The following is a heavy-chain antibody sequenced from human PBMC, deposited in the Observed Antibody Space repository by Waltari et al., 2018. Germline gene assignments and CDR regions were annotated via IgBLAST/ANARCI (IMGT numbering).Heavy chain of an antibody. D-gene: IGHD3-22*01. V-gene: IGHV3-7*01. J-gene: IGHJ3*02. Sequence: EVQLVESGGGLVQPGGSLRLSCAASGFTFSSYWMSWVRQAPGKGLEWVANIKQDGSEKYYVDSVKGRFTISRDNAKNSLYLQMNSLRAEDTAVYYCARDYYDSRAPAFDIWGQGTMVTVSS. CDR3: ARDYYDSRAPAFDI. CDR2: IKQDGSEK. CDR1: GFTFSSYW.